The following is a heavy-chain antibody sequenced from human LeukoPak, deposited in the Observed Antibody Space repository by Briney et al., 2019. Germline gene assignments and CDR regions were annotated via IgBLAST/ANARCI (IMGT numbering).Heavy chain of an antibody. CDR1: GFTFSGSS. D-gene: IGHD1-26*01. Sequence: GGSLRLSCAASGFTFSGSSMNWVRQAPGKGLEWVSYISSSGSTIYYADSVKGRFTISRDNAKNSLYLQMNSLRAEDTAVYYCASHTPWELLHYYYGMDVWGQGTTVTVSS. CDR3: ASHTPWELLHYYYGMDV. CDR2: ISSSGSTI. V-gene: IGHV3-48*04. J-gene: IGHJ6*02.